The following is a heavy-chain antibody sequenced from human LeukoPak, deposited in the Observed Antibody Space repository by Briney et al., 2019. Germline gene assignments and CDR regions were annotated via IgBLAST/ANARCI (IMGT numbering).Heavy chain of an antibody. CDR3: ATDVSGSYWGYFDY. CDR2: FDPEDGET. V-gene: IGHV1-24*01. J-gene: IGHJ4*02. D-gene: IGHD1-26*01. CDR1: GYTPTELS. Sequence: ASVKVSCKVSGYTPTELSMHWVRQAPGKGLEWMGGFDPEDGETIYAQKFQGRVTMTEDTSTDTAYMELSSLRSEDTAVYYCATDVSGSYWGYFDYWGQGTLVTVSS.